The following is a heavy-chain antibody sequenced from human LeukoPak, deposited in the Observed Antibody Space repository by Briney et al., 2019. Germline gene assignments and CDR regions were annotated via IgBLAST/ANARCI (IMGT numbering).Heavy chain of an antibody. V-gene: IGHV3-11*01. CDR2: ISSSGSTI. J-gene: IGHJ6*03. CDR1: GFTFSDYY. CDR3: ARVPTYSSSWWPYYYYMDV. Sequence: GGSLRLSCAASGFTFSDYYMSWIRQAPGKGLEWVSYISSSGSTIYYADSVKGRFTISRDNAKNSLYLQMNSLRAEDTAVYYCARVPTYSSSWWPYYYYMDVWGKGTTVTVSS. D-gene: IGHD6-13*01.